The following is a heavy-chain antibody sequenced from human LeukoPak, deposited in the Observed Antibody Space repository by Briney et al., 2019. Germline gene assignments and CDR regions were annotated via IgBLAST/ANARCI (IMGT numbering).Heavy chain of an antibody. Sequence: SETLSLTCSVSGDSVNSSSYYWGWIRLPPGKGLEWIGSIYYSGTTYYNPSLNSRVTTSMDTSKNQFSLKLTSATAADTAVYFCARRYFYRPFHQRGQGTRVTVSS. CDR1: GDSVNSSSYY. CDR2: IYYSGTT. J-gene: IGHJ1*01. V-gene: IGHV4-39*01. D-gene: IGHD2/OR15-2a*01. CDR3: ARRYFYRPFHQ.